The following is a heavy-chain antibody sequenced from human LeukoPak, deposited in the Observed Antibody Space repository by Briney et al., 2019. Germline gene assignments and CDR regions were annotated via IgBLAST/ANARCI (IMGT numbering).Heavy chain of an antibody. J-gene: IGHJ5*02. CDR2: ICYSGST. CDR1: GGSISSGGYY. V-gene: IGHV4-31*03. Sequence: PSETLSLTCTVSGGSISSGGYYWSWIRQHPGKGLEWIGYICYSGSTYYNPSLKSRVTISVDTSKNQFSLKLSSVTAADTAVYYCAGGQTGYSSGWYVPWGQGTLVTVSS. CDR3: AGGQTGYSSGWYVP. D-gene: IGHD6-19*01.